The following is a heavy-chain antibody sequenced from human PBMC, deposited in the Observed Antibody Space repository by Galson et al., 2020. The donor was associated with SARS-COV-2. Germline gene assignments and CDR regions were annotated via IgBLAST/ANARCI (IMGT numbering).Heavy chain of an antibody. V-gene: IGHV4-39*07. D-gene: IGHD6-19*01. CDR3: ARDATSSGWYNWFDP. CDR1: GGSIRSSNYY. J-gene: IGHJ5*02. Sequence: SETLSLTCTVSGGSIRSSNYYWGWIRQPPGKGLEWIGSVFNSGTTHYSPFLQSRVTISVDTSKNQFSLNLNSVTAADTAMYYCARDATSSGWYNWFDPWGQGTLVTVSS. CDR2: VFNSGTT.